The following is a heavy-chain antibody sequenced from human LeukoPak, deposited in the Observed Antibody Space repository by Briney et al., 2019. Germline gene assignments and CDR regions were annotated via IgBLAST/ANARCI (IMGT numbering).Heavy chain of an antibody. CDR3: ARGGYSGSYFAY. Sequence: PGGSLRLSCAASGFTFSSYAMSWVRQAPGKGLEWVSGINWNGGSTGYADSVKGRFTISGDNAKNSLYVQMNSLRAEDTALYYCARGGYSGSYFAYWGQGTLVTVSS. CDR2: INWNGGST. D-gene: IGHD1-26*01. V-gene: IGHV3-20*04. J-gene: IGHJ4*02. CDR1: GFTFSSYA.